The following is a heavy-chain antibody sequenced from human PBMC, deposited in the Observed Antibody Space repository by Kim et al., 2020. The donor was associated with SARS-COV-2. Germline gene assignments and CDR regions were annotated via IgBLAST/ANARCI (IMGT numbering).Heavy chain of an antibody. CDR3: ARGGPAAHAFDI. CDR2: IYYSGST. CDR1: GGSISSYY. D-gene: IGHD2-2*01. Sequence: SETLSLTCTVSGGSISSYYWSWIRQPPGKGLEWIGYIYYSGSTNYNPSLKSRVTISVDTSKNQFSLKLSSVTAADTAVYYCARGGPAAHAFDIWGQGTMVTVSS. J-gene: IGHJ3*02. V-gene: IGHV4-59*01.